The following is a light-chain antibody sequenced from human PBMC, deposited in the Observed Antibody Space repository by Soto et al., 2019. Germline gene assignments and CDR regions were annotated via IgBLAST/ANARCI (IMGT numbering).Light chain of an antibody. Sequence: DIQMTQSPSSLSASVGDRVTITCRASQSISSYLNWYQQKPGKAPKLLIYAASSLQSGVPSSFSGSGSGTDFTITISSLQREEFANYYGQQGYSTPRTFGQGTKVDIK. V-gene: IGKV1-39*01. CDR2: AAS. J-gene: IGKJ1*01. CDR1: QSISSY. CDR3: QQGYSTPRT.